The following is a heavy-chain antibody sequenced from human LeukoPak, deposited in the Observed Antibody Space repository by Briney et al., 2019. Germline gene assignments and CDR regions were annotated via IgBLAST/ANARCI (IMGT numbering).Heavy chain of an antibody. CDR2: ISAYNGNT. CDR1: GYTFTSYG. V-gene: IGHV1-18*01. D-gene: IGHD1-1*01. J-gene: IGHJ1*01. Sequence: GASEKLSCKASGYTFTSYGISWVRQAPGQGLEWMGWISAYNGNTNYAQKLQGRVTMTTDTSTSTAYMELRSLRSDDTAVYYCASKRKNGYFQHWGQGTLVTVSS. CDR3: ASKRKNGYFQH.